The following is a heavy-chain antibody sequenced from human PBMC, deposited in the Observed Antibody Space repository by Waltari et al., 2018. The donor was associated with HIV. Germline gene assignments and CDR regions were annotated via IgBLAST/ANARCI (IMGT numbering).Heavy chain of an antibody. Sequence: EVQLVESGGGLVKPGGSLRLSCAASGFTFSSYSMNWVRQATGKGLEWVSSISRSSSYIYYAESVKGRFTISRNNAKNSLYLQMNSLRAEDTAVYYCARDTEPSRAFDIWGQGTTVTVSS. V-gene: IGHV3-21*01. J-gene: IGHJ3*02. CDR1: GFTFSSYS. CDR2: ISRSSSYI. CDR3: ARDTEPSRAFDI.